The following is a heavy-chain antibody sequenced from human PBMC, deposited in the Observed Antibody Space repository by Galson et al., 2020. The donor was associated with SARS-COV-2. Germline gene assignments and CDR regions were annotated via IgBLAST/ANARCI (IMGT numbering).Heavy chain of an antibody. J-gene: IGHJ4*02. CDR3: ARVAVLRYFDWQYYFDY. CDR2: IYHSGST. CDR1: GYSISSGYY. Sequence: ASETLSLTCTVTGYSISSGYYWGWIRQPPGKGLEWIGSIYHSGSTSYNPSLKSRVTISVDTSKNQFSLKLSSVTSADTAVYYCARVAVLRYFDWQYYFDYWGQGTLVTVSS. V-gene: IGHV4-38-2*02. D-gene: IGHD3-9*01.